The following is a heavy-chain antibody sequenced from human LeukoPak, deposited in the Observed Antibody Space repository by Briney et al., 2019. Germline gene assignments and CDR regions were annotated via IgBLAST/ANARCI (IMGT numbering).Heavy chain of an antibody. CDR3: ASLELSIAAAGISINVPDDY. J-gene: IGHJ4*02. Sequence: SVKVSCKASGGTFSSYAFSWVRQAPGQGLEWMGRIIPVLGIANYAQNFQGRVTITADKSTSTAYMELSSLRAEDTAVYYCASLELSIAAAGISINVPDDYWGQGTLVTVSS. CDR1: GGTFSSYA. D-gene: IGHD6-13*01. V-gene: IGHV1-69*04. CDR2: IIPVLGIA.